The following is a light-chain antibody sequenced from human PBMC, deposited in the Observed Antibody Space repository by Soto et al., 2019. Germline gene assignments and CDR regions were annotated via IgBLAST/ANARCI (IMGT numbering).Light chain of an antibody. CDR1: QSVSSH. CDR2: GAS. V-gene: IGKV3-20*01. J-gene: IGKJ1*01. Sequence: SCRASQSVSSHLAWYQHKPGQAPRLLIYGASTRASGIPARFSGSGSGTDFTLTITRLEPEDFAVYYCQQYGGSPRTFGQGTKVDIK. CDR3: QQYGGSPRT.